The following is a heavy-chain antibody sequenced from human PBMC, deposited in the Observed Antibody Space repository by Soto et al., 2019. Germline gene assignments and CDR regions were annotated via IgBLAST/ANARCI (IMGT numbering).Heavy chain of an antibody. V-gene: IGHV4-30-4*01. J-gene: IGHJ5*02. D-gene: IGHD2-15*01. CDR1: RGSINSGDYF. CDR2: IYYDGTT. CDR3: GRAGRRDGNSSPGRFGT. Sequence: SETLSLTCTVSRGSINSGDYFWSWIRQPPGKGLEWIAYIYYDGTTYSNPSLQSRVTISVDTPKNHFSLKVNSVTAADTAVYFCGRAGRRDGNSSPGRFGTWGPGILVTVSS.